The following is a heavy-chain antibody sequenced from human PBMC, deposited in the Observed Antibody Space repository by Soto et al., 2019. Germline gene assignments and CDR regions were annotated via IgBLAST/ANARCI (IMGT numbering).Heavy chain of an antibody. CDR1: GFSLSSTRMA. J-gene: IGHJ4*02. CDR2: IYWDDDK. Sequence: QITLKASGPTLVKPTQTLTLTCTFSGFSLSSTRMAVGWIRQPPGKALEWLALIYWDDDKRYSPFLKSRLTIAKDTSKNQVVLTMSNMDPVDTASYYCAHIVVAGLGYYFDYWGQGTLVTVSS. V-gene: IGHV2-5*02. D-gene: IGHD6-19*01. CDR3: AHIVVAGLGYYFDY.